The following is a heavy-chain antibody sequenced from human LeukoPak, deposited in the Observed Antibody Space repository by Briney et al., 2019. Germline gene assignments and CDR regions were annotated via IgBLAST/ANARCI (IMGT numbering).Heavy chain of an antibody. Sequence: GGFLRLSRAVSGFTFSSYAMSWVRQAPGKVPELVSGINSSGGGTYYADSVKGRFTISRDNSKNTLYLQMNSLRAEDTAVYYCARGPVITFGYWGQGTLVTVSS. D-gene: IGHD3-16*01. CDR3: ARGPVITFGY. CDR2: INSSGGGT. CDR1: GFTFSSYA. J-gene: IGHJ4*02. V-gene: IGHV3-23*01.